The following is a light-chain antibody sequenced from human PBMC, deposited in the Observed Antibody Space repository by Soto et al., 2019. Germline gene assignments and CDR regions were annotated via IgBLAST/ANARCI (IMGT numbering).Light chain of an antibody. V-gene: IGLV2-8*01. CDR2: EVT. CDR1: SRDVGGYPY. Sequence: QSVLTQSPSATGSPGQSVTISCTGTSRDVGGYPYVSWYQQHPGKAPKLIIYEVTKRPSGVPDRFSGSKSDNTASLTVSGLQAEDEADYYCSSYAGSDNWVFGGGTQLTVL. CDR3: SSYAGSDNWV. J-gene: IGLJ3*02.